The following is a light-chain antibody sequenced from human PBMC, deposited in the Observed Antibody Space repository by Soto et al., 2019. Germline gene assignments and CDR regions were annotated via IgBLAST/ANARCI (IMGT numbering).Light chain of an antibody. Sequence: QSVLTQPASVSGSPGQSITISCTGTTTDIGDYNWVSWYQQYPGRAPKLIIYEVTNRPSGISERFSGSKSGNTASLTISGLQTDDEADYYCNSQTSSGIRVFGTGTKVTVL. CDR3: NSQTSSGIRV. J-gene: IGLJ1*01. CDR2: EVT. V-gene: IGLV2-14*01. CDR1: TTDIGDYNW.